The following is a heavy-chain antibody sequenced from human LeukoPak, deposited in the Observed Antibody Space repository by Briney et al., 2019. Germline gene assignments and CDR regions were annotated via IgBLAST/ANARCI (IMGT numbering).Heavy chain of an antibody. D-gene: IGHD6-13*01. CDR1: GGSISSYY. V-gene: IGHV4-59*08. CDR2: IYYSGST. Sequence: PSETLSLTCTVSGGSISSYYWSWIRQPPGKGLEWIGYIYYSGSTYYNPSLKSRVTISVDTSKNQFSLKLSSVTAADTAVYYCASSIAAAGWRYYYYGMDVWGQGTTVTVSS. J-gene: IGHJ6*02. CDR3: ASSIAAAGWRYYYYGMDV.